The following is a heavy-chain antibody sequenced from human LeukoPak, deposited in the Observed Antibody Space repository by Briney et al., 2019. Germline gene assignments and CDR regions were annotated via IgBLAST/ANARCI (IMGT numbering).Heavy chain of an antibody. V-gene: IGHV3-23*01. J-gene: IGHJ6*02. CDR1: GFTFSDYY. CDR2: ISGSGGTT. Sequence: GGSLRLSCTASGFTFSDYYMSWIRQAPGKGLQWVSAISGSGGTTYYADSVKGRFTTSRDNSKNTLYLQMNSLRAEDTAVYYCAKGSQGSGVYYGMDVWGQGTTVTVSS. CDR3: AKGSQGSGVYYGMDV. D-gene: IGHD6-19*01.